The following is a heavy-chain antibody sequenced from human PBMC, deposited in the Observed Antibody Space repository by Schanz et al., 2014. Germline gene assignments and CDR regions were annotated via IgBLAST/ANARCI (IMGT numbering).Heavy chain of an antibody. V-gene: IGHV3-33*08. CDR3: ARDYEIDLYPPRHDAFDV. CDR2: VCYDGSKK. CDR1: GLLFSYYY. Sequence: VQLVESGGGLVRPGGSLRLSCAASGLLFSYYYMSGVRQAPGKGLEWVAVVCYDGSKKYYADSVKGRFTTSRDNSKNTSYLQINSVRARNTAVYFCARDYEIDLYPPRHDAFDVWGQGTVVTVSS. J-gene: IGHJ3*01. D-gene: IGHD2-8*01.